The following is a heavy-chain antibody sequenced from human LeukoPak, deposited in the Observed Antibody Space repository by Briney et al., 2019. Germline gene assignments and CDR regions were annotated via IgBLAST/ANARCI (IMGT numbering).Heavy chain of an antibody. V-gene: IGHV4-4*09. Sequence: SETLSRTCAVYGGSFSSYYWSWIRQPPGKGLEWIGYIYTSGSTNYNPSPKSRVTISVDTSKNQFSLKLSSVTAADTAVYYCARWDSGSSAYIGTDAFDIWGQGTMVTVSS. J-gene: IGHJ3*02. CDR1: GGSFSSYY. CDR2: IYTSGST. D-gene: IGHD1-26*01. CDR3: ARWDSGSSAYIGTDAFDI.